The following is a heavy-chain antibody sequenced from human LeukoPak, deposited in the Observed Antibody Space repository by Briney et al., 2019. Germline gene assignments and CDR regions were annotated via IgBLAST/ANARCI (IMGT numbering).Heavy chain of an antibody. CDR2: ISYDGSNK. Sequence: GRSLRLSCAASGFTFSSYAMHWVRQAPGKGLEWVAIISYDGSNKYYADSVKGRFTISRDNSKNTVSLQMNSLRAEDTAVYYCAREMRPGSNWYLDHWGQGTRATVSS. CDR1: GFTFSSYA. J-gene: IGHJ4*02. D-gene: IGHD6-13*01. CDR3: AREMRPGSNWYLDH. V-gene: IGHV3-30-3*01.